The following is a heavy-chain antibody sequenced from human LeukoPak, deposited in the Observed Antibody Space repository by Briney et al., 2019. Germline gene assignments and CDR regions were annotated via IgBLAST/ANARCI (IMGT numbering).Heavy chain of an antibody. D-gene: IGHD5-12*01. CDR3: AKDHVPNGYGDWFDP. J-gene: IGHJ5*02. Sequence: PGGSLRLTCAASGFTFSSYAMHWVRQAPGKGLEYVSAISSNGGSTYYADSVKGRFTISRDNSKNTLYLQMGSLRAEDTAVYYCAKDHVPNGYGDWFDPWGQGTLVTVSS. CDR2: ISSNGGST. V-gene: IGHV3-64*02. CDR1: GFTFSSYA.